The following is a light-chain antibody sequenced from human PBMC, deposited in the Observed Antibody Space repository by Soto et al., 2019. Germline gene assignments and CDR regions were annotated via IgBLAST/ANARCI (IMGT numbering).Light chain of an antibody. CDR3: HLYTSYSQT. CDR1: QSVSNN. Sequence: EMVLTQSPGTRSLSPGERATRSCRASQSVSNNYLAWYQQKPGQAPRLLIYGASTRATGIPARFTGSGSGTEFTLTISGLQPDDFATYYCHLYTSYSQTFGQGTKVDIK. J-gene: IGKJ1*01. CDR2: GAS. V-gene: IGKV3-15*01.